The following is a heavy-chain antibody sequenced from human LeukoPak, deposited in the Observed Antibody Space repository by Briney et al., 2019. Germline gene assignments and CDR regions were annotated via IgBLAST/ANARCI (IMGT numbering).Heavy chain of an antibody. CDR3: ATNHRLTGKRLQLAHDALDF. CDR1: GLNFNNYA. J-gene: IGHJ3*01. Sequence: GGSLRLSCAASGLNFNNYAMSWVRQAPGKGLEWVSGVSNDGGSTYYIDSVRGRFTISRDNSQNTLFLQMNNLGAEDTAVYFCATNHRLTGKRLQLAHDALDFWGQGTMVAVSS. D-gene: IGHD4-11*01. V-gene: IGHV3-23*01. CDR2: VSNDGGST.